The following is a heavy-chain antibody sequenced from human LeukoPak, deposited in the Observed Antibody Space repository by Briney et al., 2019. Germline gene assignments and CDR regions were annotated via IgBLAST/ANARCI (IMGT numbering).Heavy chain of an antibody. Sequence: GGSLRLSCAVSGFTLSDHFLDWVRQAPGKGLEWVGRSRNKAKSYTTEYAASVKGRFTISRDDSKNSLYLQMNSLTAEDAAVYYCVRVGSVAGSDYLDYWGQGTLVTVSS. CDR3: VRVGSVAGSDYLDY. CDR2: SRNKAKSYTT. D-gene: IGHD6-19*01. V-gene: IGHV3-72*01. J-gene: IGHJ4*02. CDR1: GFTLSDHF.